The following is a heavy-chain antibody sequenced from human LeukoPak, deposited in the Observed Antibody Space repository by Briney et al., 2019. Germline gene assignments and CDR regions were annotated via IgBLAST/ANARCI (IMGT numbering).Heavy chain of an antibody. CDR2: IYYSGST. D-gene: IGHD5-12*01. CDR3: ARVESATSLNWFDP. V-gene: IGHV4-59*12. J-gene: IGHJ5*02. CDR1: GGSIRSYY. Sequence: SETLSLTCTVSGGSIRSYYWSWIRQPPGKGLEWIGYIYYSGSTNYNPSLKSRVTISVDTSKNQFSLKLSSVTAADTAVYYCARVESATSLNWFDPWGQGTLVTVSS.